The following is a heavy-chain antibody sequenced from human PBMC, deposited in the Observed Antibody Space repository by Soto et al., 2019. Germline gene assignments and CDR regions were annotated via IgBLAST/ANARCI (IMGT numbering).Heavy chain of an antibody. CDR2: MNPNSGNT. V-gene: IGHV1-8*01. D-gene: IGHD3-22*01. J-gene: IGHJ4*02. CDR3: AKAPDSSGYLYYFDY. Sequence: ASVKVSCKASGYTFTSYDINWVRQATGQGLEWMGWMNPNSGNTGYAQKFQGRVTMTRNTSISTAYMELSSLRAEDTALYYCAKAPDSSGYLYYFDYWGQGTLVTVSS. CDR1: GYTFTSYD.